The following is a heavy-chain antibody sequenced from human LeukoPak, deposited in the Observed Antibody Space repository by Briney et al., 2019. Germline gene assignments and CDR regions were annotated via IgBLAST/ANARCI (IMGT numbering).Heavy chain of an antibody. CDR2: IIPMFGLP. CDR3: ATRMITGYYDSSGYLDY. V-gene: IGHV1-69*13. CDR1: GDSFNNYP. J-gene: IGHJ4*02. D-gene: IGHD3-22*01. Sequence: SVKVSCKASGDSFNNYPIHWVRQAPGQGPEWMGGIIPMFGLPEYPQTFQGRVTITADESTSTAYMELSSLRSEDTAVYYCATRMITGYYDSSGYLDYWGQGTLVTVSS.